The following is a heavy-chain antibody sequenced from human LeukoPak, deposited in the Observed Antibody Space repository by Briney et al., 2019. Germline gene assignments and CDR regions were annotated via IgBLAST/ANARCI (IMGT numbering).Heavy chain of an antibody. CDR1: GLTFRIYG. CDR2: ISSNGGST. J-gene: IGHJ4*02. Sequence: GGSLRLSCVASGLTFRIYGMNWVRQAPGKGLEYVPAISSNGGSTYYANSVKGRFTISRDNSKNTLYLQMGSLRAEDMAVYYCARDYCSSTSCLLDYWGQGTLVTVSS. V-gene: IGHV3-64*01. CDR3: ARDYCSSTSCLLDY. D-gene: IGHD2-2*01.